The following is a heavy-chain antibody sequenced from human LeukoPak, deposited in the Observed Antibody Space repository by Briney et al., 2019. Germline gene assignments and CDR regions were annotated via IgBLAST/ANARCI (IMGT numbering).Heavy chain of an antibody. D-gene: IGHD3-9*01. J-gene: IGHJ4*02. Sequence: GGSLRLSCAASGFTFSSYAMSWVRQAPGKGLEWVSAISGSGGSTYYADSVKGRFTISRDNSKNTLYLQMNSLRAEDTAVYYCAKGPLLVIQYSYYFDYWGQGTLVTVSS. V-gene: IGHV3-23*01. CDR3: AKGPLLVIQYSYYFDY. CDR2: ISGSGGST. CDR1: GFTFSSYA.